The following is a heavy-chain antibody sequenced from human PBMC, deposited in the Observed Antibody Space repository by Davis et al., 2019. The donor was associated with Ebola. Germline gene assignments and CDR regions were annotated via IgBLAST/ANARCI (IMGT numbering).Heavy chain of an antibody. CDR2: IKQDGSEK. Sequence: GESLKISCVASGFTFSNYWMSWVRQAPGKGLEWVASIKQDGSEKYYLDSVKGRFTTSRDNAQSSLYLQVNSLRDEDTAVYYCATSRIFDSWGQGTLVTVSS. V-gene: IGHV3-7*03. D-gene: IGHD2-2*01. J-gene: IGHJ4*02. CDR1: GFTFSNYW. CDR3: ATSRIFDS.